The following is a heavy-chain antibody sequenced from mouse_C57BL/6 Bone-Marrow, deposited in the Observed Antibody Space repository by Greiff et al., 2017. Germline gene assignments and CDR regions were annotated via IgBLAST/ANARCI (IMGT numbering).Heavy chain of an antibody. CDR3: ARTGALDD. V-gene: IGHV1-4*01. CDR1: GYTFTSYT. Sequence: VQLQQSGAELARPGASEKMSCKASGYTFTSYTMHWVKQRPGQGLEWIGYINPSSGYTKYNQKFKDKATLTADKSSSTAYMQLSSLTSEDSAVYYCARTGALDDWGQGTTLTVSS. J-gene: IGHJ2*01. CDR2: INPSSGYT. D-gene: IGHD3-1*01.